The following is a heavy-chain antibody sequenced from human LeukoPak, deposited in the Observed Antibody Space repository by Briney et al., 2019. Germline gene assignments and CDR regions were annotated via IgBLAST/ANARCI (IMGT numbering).Heavy chain of an antibody. CDR1: GGSISSYY. CDR3: ARFLRYYYYGMDV. Sequence: SETLSLTCTVSGGSISSYYWSWIRQPPGKGLEWIGYIYYSGSTNYNPSLKSRVTISVDTSKNQFSLKLSSVTAADTAVYYCARFLRYYYYGMDVWGQGTTVTVSS. CDR2: IYYSGST. J-gene: IGHJ6*02. D-gene: IGHD4-17*01. V-gene: IGHV4-59*01.